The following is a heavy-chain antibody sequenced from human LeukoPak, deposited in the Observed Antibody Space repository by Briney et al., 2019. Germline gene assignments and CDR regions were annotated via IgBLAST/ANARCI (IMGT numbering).Heavy chain of an antibody. CDR1: GFTFTSYR. CDR2: SGSGGST. Sequence: PGGSLRLSCAAAGFTFTSYRMNWVRQAPGKGLEWVSGSGSGGSTYYADSVKGRFTISRDNSKNTLYLQMNSLRAEDTAVYYCAKDFWSGYYPNCWGQGTLVTVSS. V-gene: IGHV3-23*01. D-gene: IGHD3-3*01. CDR3: AKDFWSGYYPNC. J-gene: IGHJ4*02.